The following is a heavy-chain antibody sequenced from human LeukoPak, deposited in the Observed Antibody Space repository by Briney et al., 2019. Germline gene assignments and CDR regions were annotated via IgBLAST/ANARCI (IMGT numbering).Heavy chain of an antibody. CDR1: GGSFSGYY. J-gene: IGHJ5*02. CDR2: INHSGST. CDR3: ARGFGKGSGRNWFDP. D-gene: IGHD3-10*01. Sequence: PSETLSVTCAVYGGSFSGYYWSWIRQPPGKGLEWIGEINHSGSTNYNPSLKSRVTISVDTSKNQFSLKLSSVTAADTAVYYCARGFGKGSGRNWFDPWGQGTLVTVSS. V-gene: IGHV4-34*01.